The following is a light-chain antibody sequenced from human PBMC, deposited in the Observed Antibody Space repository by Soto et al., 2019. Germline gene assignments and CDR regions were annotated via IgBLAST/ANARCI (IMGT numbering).Light chain of an antibody. J-gene: IGLJ2*01. CDR1: SSDVGGYDY. CDR3: SSYAGSNNLV. Sequence: QSALTQPPSASGSPGQSVTISCTGTSSDVGGYDYVSWYQQRPGKALKLMIYEVNQRPSGVPDRFSGSKSGNTASLTVSGLQAEDEADYYCSSYAGSNNLVFGGGTKVTVL. CDR2: EVN. V-gene: IGLV2-8*01.